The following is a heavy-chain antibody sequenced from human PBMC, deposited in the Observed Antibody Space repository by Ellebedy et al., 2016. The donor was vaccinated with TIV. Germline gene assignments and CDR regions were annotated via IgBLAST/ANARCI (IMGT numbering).Heavy chain of an antibody. D-gene: IGHD2-2*01. CDR3: ALSSGYQLPHDY. J-gene: IGHJ4*02. CDR2: MYNSGTT. Sequence: MPSETLSLTCTASGGSISTYYWSWIRQPPGKGLEWIGYMYNSGTTNYNPSLKSRVTISVDTSKNQFSLKLSSVTAADTAVYYCALSSGYQLPHDYWGQGTLVTVSS. V-gene: IGHV4-59*08. CDR1: GGSISTYY.